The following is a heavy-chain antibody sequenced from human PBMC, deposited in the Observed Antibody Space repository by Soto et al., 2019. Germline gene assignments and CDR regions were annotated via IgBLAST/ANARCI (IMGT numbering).Heavy chain of an antibody. CDR1: GFTFSSYA. Sequence: GGSLRLSCAASGFTFSSYAMHWVRQAPGKGLEWVAVISYDGSNKYYADSVKGRFTISRDNAKNSLYLQMNSLRDEDTAVYYCARESPYSGSYFYGMDVWGQGTTVTVSS. D-gene: IGHD1-26*01. CDR2: ISYDGSNK. V-gene: IGHV3-30-3*01. J-gene: IGHJ6*02. CDR3: ARESPYSGSYFYGMDV.